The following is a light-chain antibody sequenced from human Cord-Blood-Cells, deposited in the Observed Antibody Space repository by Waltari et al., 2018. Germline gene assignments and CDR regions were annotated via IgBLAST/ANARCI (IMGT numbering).Light chain of an antibody. J-gene: IGLJ3*02. V-gene: IGLV4-69*01. Sequence: QLVLTQSPSASASLGASVKLTCTLSSGHSSYAIAWHQQQPEKGPRYLMKLNSDGSHSKGGGIPVRFSGSSSGAERYLTISSLQSEDEADYYCQTWGTGIQVFGGGTKLTVL. CDR2: LNSDGSH. CDR1: SGHSSYA. CDR3: QTWGTGIQV.